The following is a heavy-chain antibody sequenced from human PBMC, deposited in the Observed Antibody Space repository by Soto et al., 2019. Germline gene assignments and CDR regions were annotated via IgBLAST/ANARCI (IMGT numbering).Heavy chain of an antibody. CDR1: GGSISSNY. CDR3: ARYRREAVAGYTLDN. D-gene: IGHD6-13*01. CDR2: VYNSGST. V-gene: IGHV4-59*01. J-gene: IGHJ4*02. Sequence: SETLSLTCTVSGGSISSNYWTWIRQPPGKGLEWIGYVYNSGSTNYNPSLKSRVTISEDASKSQFSLKVNSMTAADTAVYYCARYRREAVAGYTLDNWGQGILVTVSS.